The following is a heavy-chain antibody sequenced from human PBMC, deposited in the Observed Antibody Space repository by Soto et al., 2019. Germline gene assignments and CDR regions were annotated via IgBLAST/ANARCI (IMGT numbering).Heavy chain of an antibody. D-gene: IGHD3-3*01. CDR3: ARVSYDFWSGYYTSESYYYYYYMDV. V-gene: IGHV3-66*01. J-gene: IGHJ6*03. CDR1: GFTVSSNY. CDR2: IYSGGST. Sequence: GGSLRLSCAASGFTVSSNYMSWVRQAPGKGLEWVSVIYSGGSTYYADSVKGRFTISRDNSKNTLYLQMNSLRAEDTAVYYCARVSYDFWSGYYTSESYYYYYYMDVWGKGTTVTVSS.